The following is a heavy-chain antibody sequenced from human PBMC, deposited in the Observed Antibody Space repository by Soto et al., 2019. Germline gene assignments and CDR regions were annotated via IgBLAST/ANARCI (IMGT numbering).Heavy chain of an antibody. Sequence: GWSLRLSCAASGFTFSGSAMHWVRQASGKGLEWVGRIRSKADSYATAYAASMKGRFTISRDDSKNTAYLQMNSLKTEDTAVYYCARHHERIAQIGWFDPWGQGX. CDR2: IRSKADSYAT. CDR3: ARHHERIAQIGWFDP. V-gene: IGHV3-73*01. CDR1: GFTFSGSA. D-gene: IGHD6-13*01. J-gene: IGHJ5*02.